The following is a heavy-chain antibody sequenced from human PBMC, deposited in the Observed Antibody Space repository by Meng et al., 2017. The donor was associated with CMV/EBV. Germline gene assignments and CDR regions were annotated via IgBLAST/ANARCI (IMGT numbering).Heavy chain of an antibody. Sequence: QLELVQPGAEVKSPGASVKVSCQTSGYRFSDHYMHWVRQAPGQGLEWMGWIYPNSGGTHYAQKFQDRVTMTRDTSISTVYMELSRLTSDDTAVYYCARDHNWGPDYWGQGTLVTVSS. CDR2: IYPNSGGT. V-gene: IGHV1-2*02. CDR3: ARDHNWGPDY. D-gene: IGHD1-1*01. J-gene: IGHJ4*02. CDR1: GYRFSDHY.